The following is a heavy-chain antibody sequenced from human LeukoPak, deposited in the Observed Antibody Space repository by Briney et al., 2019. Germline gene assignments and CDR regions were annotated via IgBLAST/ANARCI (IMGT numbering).Heavy chain of an antibody. Sequence: SQTLSLTCTVSGGSISSGSYYWSWIRQPAGKGPEWIGRIYTSGSTNYNPSLKSRVTILVDTSKNQFSLKLSSVTAADTAVYDCASSDFWSGYYTRFDYWGQGTLVTVSS. CDR3: ASSDFWSGYYTRFDY. V-gene: IGHV4-61*02. CDR1: GGSISSGSYY. J-gene: IGHJ4*02. D-gene: IGHD3-3*01. CDR2: IYTSGST.